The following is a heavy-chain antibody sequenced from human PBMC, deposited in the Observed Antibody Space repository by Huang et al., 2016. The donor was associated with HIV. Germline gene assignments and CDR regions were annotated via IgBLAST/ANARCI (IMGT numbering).Heavy chain of an antibody. CDR3: AREHRAAYDFWSGYQYYFDY. CDR1: GYTFTSYA. J-gene: IGHJ4*02. Sequence: QVQLVQSGSELKKPGASVKVSCKASGYTFTSYAMKWVRQAPGQGLEWMGWNNTNTWSPTYAQGFTGRCVFSLDTSVSTAYLQISSLKAEDTAVYYCAREHRAAYDFWSGYQYYFDYWGQGTLVTVSS. D-gene: IGHD3-3*01. V-gene: IGHV7-4-1*02. CDR2: NNTNTWSP.